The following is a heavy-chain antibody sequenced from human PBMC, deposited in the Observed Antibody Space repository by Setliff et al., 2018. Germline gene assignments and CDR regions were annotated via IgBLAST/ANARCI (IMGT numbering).Heavy chain of an antibody. CDR1: GVSIRSYY. CDR2: IFYSGSS. D-gene: IGHD3-10*01. V-gene: IGHV4-59*01. J-gene: IGHJ6*02. Sequence: ETLSLTCTVSGVSIRSYYWSWIRQAPGKGLEWIGYIFYSGSSNYNPSLQSRVSISVDTSKNQLSLKLRSVTAAGTAVYYCARLSWDGLRYYGLDVWGQGATVTVS. CDR3: ARLSWDGLRYYGLDV.